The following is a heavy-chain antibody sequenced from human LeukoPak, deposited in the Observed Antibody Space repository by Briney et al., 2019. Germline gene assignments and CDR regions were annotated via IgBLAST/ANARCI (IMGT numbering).Heavy chain of an antibody. Sequence: ASVKVSCKASGYTFINYDINWVRQATGQGLEWMGWMNPNSGNTGYAQKFQGRVTMTRNTSISTAYMELSSLRSEDTAVYYCARPLGGYYDSSGDDAFDIWGQGTMVTVSS. D-gene: IGHD3-22*01. CDR2: MNPNSGNT. J-gene: IGHJ3*02. CDR3: ARPLGGYYDSSGDDAFDI. V-gene: IGHV1-8*01. CDR1: GYTFINYD.